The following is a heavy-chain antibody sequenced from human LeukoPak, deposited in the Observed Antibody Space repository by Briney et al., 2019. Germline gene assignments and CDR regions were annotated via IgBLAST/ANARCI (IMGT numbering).Heavy chain of an antibody. Sequence: PGGSLRLSCAASGFTFSSYEMNWVRQAPGKGLEWVSYISSSGSTIYYADSVKGRFTISRDNAKNSLYLQMNSLRAEDTAVYYCATAPYGVFDYWGQGTLVTVSS. CDR1: GFTFSSYE. J-gene: IGHJ4*02. CDR3: ATAPYGVFDY. CDR2: ISSSGSTI. D-gene: IGHD4-17*01. V-gene: IGHV3-48*03.